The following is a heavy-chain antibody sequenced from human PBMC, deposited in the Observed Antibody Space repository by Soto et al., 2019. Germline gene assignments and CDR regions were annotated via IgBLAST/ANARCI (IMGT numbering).Heavy chain of an antibody. J-gene: IGHJ6*02. V-gene: IGHV3-48*02. CDR2: ISHSSSII. Sequence: DVQLLESGGGLIQPGGSLRLSCAASGFTFSTYAMGWVRQAPGKGLEWVSYISHSSSIIYYADSVKGRFTISRDNAKNSLYLQMNSLRDEDTAVYYCARATYGMDVWGQGTTVTVSS. CDR1: GFTFSTYA. CDR3: ARATYGMDV.